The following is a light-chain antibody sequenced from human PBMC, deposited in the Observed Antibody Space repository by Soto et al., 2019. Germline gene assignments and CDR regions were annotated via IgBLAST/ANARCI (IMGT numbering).Light chain of an antibody. Sequence: EIVLTQSPGTLSLSPGERATLSCRASQSVRSSYLAWYQQKPGQAPRLLIYGASSRATGIPDRFSGSGSGTDFTLTISRREPEDFAVYYCQQYGSSRWTFGQGTKVEIK. CDR1: QSVRSSY. CDR3: QQYGSSRWT. CDR2: GAS. V-gene: IGKV3-20*01. J-gene: IGKJ1*01.